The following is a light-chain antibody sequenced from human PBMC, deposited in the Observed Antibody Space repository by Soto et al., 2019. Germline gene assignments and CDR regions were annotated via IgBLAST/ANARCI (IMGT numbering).Light chain of an antibody. J-gene: IGKJ5*01. CDR3: QQYNNWPPIT. Sequence: DIHITQTPSTPSAFVGARIPLTCRASQSISYWLAWYQQKPGKAPKLLIYNASGLESGVPSRFSGSGSGTEFTLTISSLQSEDFAVYYCQQYNNWPPITFGQGTRLDIK. V-gene: IGKV1-5*01. CDR2: NAS. CDR1: QSISYW.